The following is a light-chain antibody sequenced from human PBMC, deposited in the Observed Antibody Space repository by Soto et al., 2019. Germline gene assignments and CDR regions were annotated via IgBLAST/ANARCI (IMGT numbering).Light chain of an antibody. CDR3: QQYSVYPWT. V-gene: IGKV1-5*03. Sequence: DIPMTQSPASLSASVGDRVTITCRASQSIDSWLAWLQQRPGKAPKLLIYMASNLESGVPSRFSGSRSGTEFTLTISSLQPNDFATYYCQQYSVYPWTFGQGTKVEIK. J-gene: IGKJ1*01. CDR2: MAS. CDR1: QSIDSW.